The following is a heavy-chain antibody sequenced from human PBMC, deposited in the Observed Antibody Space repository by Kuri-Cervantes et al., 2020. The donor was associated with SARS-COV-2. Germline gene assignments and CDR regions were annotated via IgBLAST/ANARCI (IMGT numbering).Heavy chain of an antibody. Sequence: GESLKISCAASGFTFNNYAMSWVRQAPGKGLEWVSAIDGSGGSTYYADSVRGRFTISRDNSKNTLYLQMNSLRAEDRALYYCARVHTFLEWSSDAFDIWGQGTMVTVSS. J-gene: IGHJ3*02. D-gene: IGHD3-3*01. CDR1: GFTFNNYA. V-gene: IGHV3-23*01. CDR3: ARVHTFLEWSSDAFDI. CDR2: IDGSGGST.